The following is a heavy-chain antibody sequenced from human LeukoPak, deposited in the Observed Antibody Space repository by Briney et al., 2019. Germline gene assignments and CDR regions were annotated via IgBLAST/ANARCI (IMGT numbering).Heavy chain of an antibody. CDR3: AKDKDYYGSGGYLDC. Sequence: PGGSLRLSCAASGFTFSSYAMSWVRQAPGKGLEWVSAISGSGGSTYYADSVKGRFTISRDNSKNTLYLQMNSLRAEDTAVYYCAKDKDYYGSGGYLDCWGQGTLVTVSS. D-gene: IGHD3-10*01. V-gene: IGHV3-23*01. CDR2: ISGSGGST. CDR1: GFTFSSYA. J-gene: IGHJ4*02.